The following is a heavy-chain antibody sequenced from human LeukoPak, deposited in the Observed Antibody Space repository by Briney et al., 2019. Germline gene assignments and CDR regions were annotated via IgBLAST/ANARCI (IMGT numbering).Heavy chain of an antibody. CDR1: GFTFSSYW. D-gene: IGHD1-1*01. Sequence: GGSLRLSCAVSGFTFSSYWMNWVRQAPGKGPEWVANIRPDGTEKFYVDSVKGRFTVSRDNAKNLLYLQMNSLRAEDTAVYYCAKERSWKDVDYWGQGTLVTVSS. V-gene: IGHV3-7*01. CDR3: AKERSWKDVDY. CDR2: IRPDGTEK. J-gene: IGHJ4*02.